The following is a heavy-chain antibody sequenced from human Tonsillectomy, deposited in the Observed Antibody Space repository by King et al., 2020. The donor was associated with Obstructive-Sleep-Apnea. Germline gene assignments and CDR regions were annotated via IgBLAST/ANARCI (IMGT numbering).Heavy chain of an antibody. CDR1: GFTVSSNY. CDR2: IYSGGST. Sequence: VQLVESGGGLVQPGGSLRLSCAASGFTVSSNYMSWVRQAPGKGLEWVSVIYSGGSTYYADSVKGRFTISRHNPKNTLFLQMNSLRAEDTAVYYCARELYYDILTGYYRWGYFDYWGQGTLVTVSS. CDR3: ARELYYDILTGYYRWGYFDY. D-gene: IGHD3-9*01. J-gene: IGHJ4*02. V-gene: IGHV3-53*04.